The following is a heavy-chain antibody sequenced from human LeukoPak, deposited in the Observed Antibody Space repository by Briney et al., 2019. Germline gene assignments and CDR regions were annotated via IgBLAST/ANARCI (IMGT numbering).Heavy chain of an antibody. CDR3: ARYNWNQRKFDY. Sequence: SETQSLTCTVSGYSISSGYYWGWIRQPPGKGLEWIGSIYHSGSTYYNPSLKSRVTISVDTSKNQFSLKLSSVTAADTAVYYCARYNWNQRKFDYWGQGTLVTVSS. CDR1: GYSISSGYY. V-gene: IGHV4-38-2*02. J-gene: IGHJ4*02. D-gene: IGHD1-20*01. CDR2: IYHSGST.